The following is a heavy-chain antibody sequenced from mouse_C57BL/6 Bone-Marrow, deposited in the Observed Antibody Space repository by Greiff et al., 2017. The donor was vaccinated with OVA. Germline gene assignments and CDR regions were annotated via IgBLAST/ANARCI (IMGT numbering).Heavy chain of an antibody. CDR2: IYPRSGNP. Sequence: VKLVESGAELARPGASVKLSCKASGYTFTSYGISWVKQRTGQGLEWIGEIYPRSGNPYYNEKFKGKATLTADKSSSTAYMELRSLTSEDAAVYFCARSGGYYFAYWGQGTLVTVSA. V-gene: IGHV1-81*01. CDR3: ARSGGYYFAY. D-gene: IGHD2-3*01. CDR1: GYTFTSYG. J-gene: IGHJ3*01.